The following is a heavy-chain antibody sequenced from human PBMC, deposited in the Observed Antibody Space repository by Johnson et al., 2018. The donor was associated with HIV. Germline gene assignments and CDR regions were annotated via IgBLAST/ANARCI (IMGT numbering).Heavy chain of an antibody. D-gene: IGHD5-24*01. Sequence: QVQLLESGGGVVQPGGSLRLSCAASGFTFSSFGMHWVRQAPGKGLEWVAFIQYDGSNKYYADSVKGRFTISRDNSKNTLYLQMNTLGAEDTAVYYCAKDRSRLHDSFDIWGQGTMVTVSS. CDR2: IQYDGSNK. CDR1: GFTFSSFG. CDR3: AKDRSRLHDSFDI. V-gene: IGHV3-30*02. J-gene: IGHJ3*02.